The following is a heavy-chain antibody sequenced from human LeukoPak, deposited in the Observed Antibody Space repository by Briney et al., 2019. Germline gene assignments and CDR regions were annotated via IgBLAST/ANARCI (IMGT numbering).Heavy chain of an antibody. V-gene: IGHV3-74*01. CDR2: INIDGSST. J-gene: IGHJ4*02. CDR3: VGDYGLLIAFAN. D-gene: IGHD3-9*01. CDR1: GFTFSSSW. Sequence: GGSLRLSCAASGFTFSSSWMHWVRQAPGKGLVWVARINIDGSSTNYADSVKGRFIISRDNAKNTLHLQMNSLRAEDTAEYYCVGDYGLLIAFANWGQGTLVTVSS.